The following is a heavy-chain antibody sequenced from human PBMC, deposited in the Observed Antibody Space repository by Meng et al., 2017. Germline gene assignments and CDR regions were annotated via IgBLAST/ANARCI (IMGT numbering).Heavy chain of an antibody. D-gene: IGHD3-10*01. CDR2: ISGSGGST. CDR1: GFTFSSYA. CDR3: AREQRGPSGYYYYGMDV. V-gene: IGHV3-23*01. Sequence: LSLTCAASGFTFSSYAMSWVRQAPGKGLEWVSAISGSGGSTYYADSVKGRFTISRDNAKNSLYLQMNSLRAEDTAVYYCAREQRGPSGYYYYGMDVWGQGTTVTVSS. J-gene: IGHJ6*02.